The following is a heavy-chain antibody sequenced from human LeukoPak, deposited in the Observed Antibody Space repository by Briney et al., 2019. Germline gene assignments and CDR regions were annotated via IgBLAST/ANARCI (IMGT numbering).Heavy chain of an antibody. Sequence: GGSLRLSCAASGFTFSSYAMSWVRQAPGKGLEWVSAISGSGGSTYYADSVKGRFTISRDNSKNTLYLQMNSLRAEDTAVYYCAKFPRVAATPNYYFDYWGQGTLVTASS. V-gene: IGHV3-23*01. CDR2: ISGSGGST. J-gene: IGHJ4*02. D-gene: IGHD2-15*01. CDR3: AKFPRVAATPNYYFDY. CDR1: GFTFSSYA.